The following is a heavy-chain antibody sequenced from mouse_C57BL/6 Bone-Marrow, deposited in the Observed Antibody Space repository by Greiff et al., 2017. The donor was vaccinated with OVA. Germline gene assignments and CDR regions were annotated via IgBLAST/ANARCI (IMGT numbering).Heavy chain of an antibody. CDR2: IDPSDSYT. V-gene: IGHV1-50*01. D-gene: IGHD1-1*01. CDR1: GYTFTSYW. Sequence: VQLQQPGAELVKPGASVKLSCKASGYTFTSYWMQWVKQRPGQGLEWIGEIDPSDSYTNYNQKFKGKATLTVDTSSSTAYMQLSSLTSEDSAVYYCARNYYGSSLYYATDYWGQGTSVTVSS. CDR3: ARNYYGSSLYYATDY. J-gene: IGHJ4*01.